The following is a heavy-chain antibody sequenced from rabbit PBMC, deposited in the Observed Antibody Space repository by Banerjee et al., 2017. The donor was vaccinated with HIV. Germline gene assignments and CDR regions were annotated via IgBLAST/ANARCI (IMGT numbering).Heavy chain of an antibody. Sequence: QEQLVESGGGLVQPGGSLKLSCKASGFDFSSYGVSWVRQAPGKGLEWIACMNAITGKTVYATWAKGRFTFSKTSSTTVTLQMTSLTAADTATYFCARWADDATGKDNLWGPGTLVTVS. J-gene: IGHJ4*01. V-gene: IGHV1S45*01. D-gene: IGHD6-1*01. CDR3: ARWADDATGKDNL. CDR2: MNAITGKT. CDR1: GFDFSSYG.